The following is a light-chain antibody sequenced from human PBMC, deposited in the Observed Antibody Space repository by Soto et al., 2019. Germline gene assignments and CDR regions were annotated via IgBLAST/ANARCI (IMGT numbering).Light chain of an antibody. CDR3: MQALQTPPYT. CDR2: LGS. J-gene: IGKJ2*01. Sequence: DIVMNQSPLSLPVTPGEPASISCRSSQSLLHGNGYNYLDWYLQKPGQSPRLLIYLGSNRASGVPDRFSGSGSGTDFTLKISRVEAEDVGVYFCMQALQTPPYTFGQGTKLEIK. V-gene: IGKV2-28*01. CDR1: QSLLHGNGYNY.